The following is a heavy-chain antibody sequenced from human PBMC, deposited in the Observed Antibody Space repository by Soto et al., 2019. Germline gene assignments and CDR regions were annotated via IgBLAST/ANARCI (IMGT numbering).Heavy chain of an antibody. CDR1: GFSLSTSGVG. CDR2: IYWDDDK. CDR3: AHGHYDSSGYYYRALVYNWFDP. V-gene: IGHV2-5*02. D-gene: IGHD3-22*01. J-gene: IGHJ5*02. Sequence: ESGPTLVNPTQTLTLTCTFSGFSLSTSGVGVGWIRQPPGKALEWLALIYWDDDKRYSPSLKSRLTITKDTSKNQVVLTMTNMDPVDTATYYCAHGHYDSSGYYYRALVYNWFDPWGQGTLVTVSS.